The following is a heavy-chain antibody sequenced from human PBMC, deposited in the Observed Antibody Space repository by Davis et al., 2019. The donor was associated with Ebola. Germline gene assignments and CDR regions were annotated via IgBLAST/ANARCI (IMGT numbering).Heavy chain of an antibody. V-gene: IGHV3-30-3*01. CDR2: ISDDGNDK. D-gene: IGHD2-2*01. Sequence: GESLKISCAGSGFSFSSYAIHWVRQAPGKGLVWVAVISDDGNDKYYADSVRGRFTISRDNSKDTVHLQMNSLRAEDTAVYYCARVAGSGYVVVSAAPNPPDYWGQGTLVTVSS. J-gene: IGHJ4*02. CDR3: ARVAGSGYVVVSAAPNPPDY. CDR1: GFSFSSYA.